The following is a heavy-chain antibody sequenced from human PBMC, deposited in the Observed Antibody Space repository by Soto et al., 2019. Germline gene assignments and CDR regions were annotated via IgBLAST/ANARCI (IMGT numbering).Heavy chain of an antibody. Sequence: GGSLRLSCAASGFTFSSYAMSWVRQAPGKGLEWVSAISGSGGSTYYADSVKGRFTISRDNSKDTLYLQMSSLRAEDTAVYYCAKSWGRGWLRSTLPNNPFDYWVQGTLVTVSS. J-gene: IGHJ4*02. CDR2: ISGSGGST. CDR3: AKSWGRGWLRSTLPNNPFDY. CDR1: GFTFSSYA. D-gene: IGHD5-12*01. V-gene: IGHV3-23*01.